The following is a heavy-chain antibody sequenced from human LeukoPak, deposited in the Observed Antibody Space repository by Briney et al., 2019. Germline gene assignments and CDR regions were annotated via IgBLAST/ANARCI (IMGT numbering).Heavy chain of an antibody. CDR3: AKGSAVADLYFDY. V-gene: IGHV3-23*01. CDR1: GFTFSSYA. J-gene: IGHJ4*02. CDR2: ISGSGGST. D-gene: IGHD6-19*01. Sequence: GGSLRLSCAASGFTFSSYAMSWVRQAPGKGLEWVSAISGSGGSTYYADSVKGRFTISRDNSKNSLYLQMNSLRAEDTAVYYCAKGSAVADLYFDYWGQGTLVTVSS.